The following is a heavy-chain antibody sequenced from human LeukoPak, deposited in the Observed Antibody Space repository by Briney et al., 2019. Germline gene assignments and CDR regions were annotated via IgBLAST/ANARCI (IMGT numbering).Heavy chain of an antibody. CDR2: INPSGGST. D-gene: IGHD3-10*01. CDR3: AREINRGVFDY. J-gene: IGHJ4*02. Sequence: GASVKVSCKASGYTFTSYYMHWVRQAPGQGLEWMGIINPSGGSTSYAQKFQGRVTMTRDMSTSTVYMELSSLRSEDTAVYYCAREINRGVFDYWRQGTLVTVSS. CDR1: GYTFTSYY. V-gene: IGHV1-46*01.